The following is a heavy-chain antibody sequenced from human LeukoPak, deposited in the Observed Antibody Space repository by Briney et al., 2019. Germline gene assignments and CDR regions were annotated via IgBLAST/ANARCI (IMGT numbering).Heavy chain of an antibody. Sequence: GGSLRLSCAVSGFSVSGNYMTWVRQAPGKGLEWVSFIHITGSTYYADSVKGRFTISRDDSKSTAYLQMNSLRAEDTAIYYCARGYCSGGSCTKFDYWGQGTLVTVSS. D-gene: IGHD2-15*01. CDR1: GFSVSGNY. J-gene: IGHJ4*02. CDR3: ARGYCSGGSCTKFDY. CDR2: IHITGST. V-gene: IGHV3-53*01.